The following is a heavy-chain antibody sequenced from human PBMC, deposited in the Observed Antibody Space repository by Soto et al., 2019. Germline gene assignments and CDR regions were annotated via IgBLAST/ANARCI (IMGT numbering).Heavy chain of an antibody. V-gene: IGHV1-18*04. D-gene: IGHD4-17*01. CDR3: ARVTGMTTVTTVWFDP. J-gene: IGHJ5*02. CDR1: GYTFTSYG. Sequence: ASVKVSCKASGYTFTSYGISWVRQAPGQGLEWMGWISAYNGNTNYAQKLQGRVTMTTDTSTSTACMELRSLRSDDTAVYYCARVTGMTTVTTVWFDPWGQGTLVTVSS. CDR2: ISAYNGNT.